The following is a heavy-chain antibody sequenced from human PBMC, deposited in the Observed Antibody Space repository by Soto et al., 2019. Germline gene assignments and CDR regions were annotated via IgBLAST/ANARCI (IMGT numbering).Heavy chain of an antibody. V-gene: IGHV3-23*01. CDR2: IYSSGGST. CDR3: AKLGSGYYHPFEY. CDR1: GVSSSENH. J-gene: IGHJ4*02. Sequence: ETLSLTCDVSGVSSSENHWSWIRQAPGKGLEWVSAIYSSGGSTYYADSVKGRFTISRDNSMNTLYLQMNSLRAEDTAVYYCAKLGSGYYHPFEYWGLGTLVTVSS. D-gene: IGHD3-22*01.